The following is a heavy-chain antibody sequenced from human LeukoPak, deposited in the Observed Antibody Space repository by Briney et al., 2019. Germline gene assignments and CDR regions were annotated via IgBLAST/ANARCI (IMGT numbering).Heavy chain of an antibody. CDR3: ARNIVVGFDY. D-gene: IGHD2-2*01. V-gene: IGHV4-59*01. J-gene: IGHJ4*02. Sequence: SETLSLTCTVSGGSITNNYWTWIRQPPGKGLEWIGHFHDSEGTNYNPSLKSRVSISLDTSKNQVSLTLRSVTAADTAVYYCARNIVVGFDYWGQGTLVTVSS. CDR1: GGSITNNY. CDR2: FHDSEGT.